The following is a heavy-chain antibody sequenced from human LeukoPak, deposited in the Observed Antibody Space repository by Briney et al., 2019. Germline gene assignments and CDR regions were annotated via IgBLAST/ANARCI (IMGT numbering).Heavy chain of an antibody. Sequence: GGPLRLSCAASGFTFSSYSMNWVRQAPGKGLEWVSSISSSSSYIYYADSVKGRFTISRDNAKNSLYLQMNSLSAEDTAVYYCAREGVAVAATDYWGQGTLVTVSS. V-gene: IGHV3-21*01. J-gene: IGHJ4*02. CDR3: AREGVAVAATDY. D-gene: IGHD6-19*01. CDR1: GFTFSSYS. CDR2: ISSSSSYI.